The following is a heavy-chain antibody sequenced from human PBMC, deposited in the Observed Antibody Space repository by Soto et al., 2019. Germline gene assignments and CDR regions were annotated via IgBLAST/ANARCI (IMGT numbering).Heavy chain of an antibody. CDR3: ARGRRGGRGFDP. CDR2: MNPNSGNT. J-gene: IGHJ5*02. V-gene: IGHV1-8*01. Sequence: VQLVQXXAEVKKPGASXXVXCKASGYTFTXXDXXXXXQATXXXLEWMGCMNPNSGNTGYAQKFQGRVTMTRNTSLSTAYMELSSLRSEDTAVYYCARGRRGGRGFDPWGQGTLVTVSS. D-gene: IGHD3-10*01. CDR1: GYTFTXXD.